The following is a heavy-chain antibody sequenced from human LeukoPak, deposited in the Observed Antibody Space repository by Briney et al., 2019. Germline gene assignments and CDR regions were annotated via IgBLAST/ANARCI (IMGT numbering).Heavy chain of an antibody. D-gene: IGHD6-13*01. CDR1: GFTFDDYA. CDR3: AKAPSSWYYYFDY. J-gene: IGHJ4*02. V-gene: IGHV3-9*01. CDR2: ISWNSGRI. Sequence: PGGSLRLSCAASGFTFDDYAMHWVRQAPGKGLEWVSGISWNSGRIGYADSVKGRFTISRDNAKNSLYLQMNSLRAEDTALYYCAKAPSSWYYYFDYWGQGTLVTVSS.